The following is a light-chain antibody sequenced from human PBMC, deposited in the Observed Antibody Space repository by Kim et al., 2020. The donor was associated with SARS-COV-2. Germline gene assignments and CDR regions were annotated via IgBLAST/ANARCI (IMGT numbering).Light chain of an antibody. CDR1: QSVSRSY. Sequence: SLSPGERATLSCRASQSVSRSYLTWYQQKPGQAPRLLIYGASIRATGTPDRFSGSGSGTDFTLSISRLEPEDFAVYYCQHFGSSLTFGGGTKLEI. V-gene: IGKV3-20*01. J-gene: IGKJ4*01. CDR3: QHFGSSLT. CDR2: GAS.